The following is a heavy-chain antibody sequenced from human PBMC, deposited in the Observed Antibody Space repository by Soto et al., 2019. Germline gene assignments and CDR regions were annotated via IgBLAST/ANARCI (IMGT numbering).Heavy chain of an antibody. Sequence: SETLSLTCTVSGGSITDYYWSWSRQPPGKALEWIGYGYHSVSIHYNPCLKTRVTISVDTSENQFSLRLSSVTAADTAVYYCARAFAGFGAYWYFDLWGRGTLVTVSS. CDR1: GGSITDYY. D-gene: IGHD3-16*01. J-gene: IGHJ2*01. CDR2: GYHSVSI. CDR3: ARAFAGFGAYWYFDL. V-gene: IGHV4-59*01.